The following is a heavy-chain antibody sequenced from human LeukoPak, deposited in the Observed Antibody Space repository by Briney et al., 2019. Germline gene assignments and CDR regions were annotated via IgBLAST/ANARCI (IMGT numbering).Heavy chain of an antibody. CDR3: ARGLSSSSSWEYYYYYMDV. D-gene: IGHD6-6*01. CDR1: GFTVSSNY. CDR2: IYSGCST. V-gene: IGHV3-53*01. J-gene: IGHJ6*03. Sequence: PGGSLRLSCPASGFTVSSNYMSWVRQAPGKGLEWVSVIYSGCSTYYADSVKGRFTISRDNSKNTLYLQMNSLRAEDTAVYYCARGLSSSSSWEYYYYYMDVWGKGTTVTVSS.